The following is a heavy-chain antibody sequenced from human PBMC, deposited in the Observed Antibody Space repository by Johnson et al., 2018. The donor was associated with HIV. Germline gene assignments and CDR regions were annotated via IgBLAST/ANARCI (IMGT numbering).Heavy chain of an antibody. V-gene: IGHV3-11*04. J-gene: IGHJ3*02. CDR2: ISGSGGST. CDR1: GFTFSDYY. Sequence: QVQLVESGGGLVKPGGSLRLSCAASGFTFSDYYMSWIRQAPGKGLEWVSYISGSGGSTYYADCVKGRFTISRDNSKNTLYLQMNSLRAEDTAVYYWARDPSPSSYRAFDIWGQGTMVTVSS. D-gene: IGHD5-12*01. CDR3: ARDPSPSSYRAFDI.